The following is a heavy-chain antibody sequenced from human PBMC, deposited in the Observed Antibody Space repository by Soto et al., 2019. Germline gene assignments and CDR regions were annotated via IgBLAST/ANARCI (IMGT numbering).Heavy chain of an antibody. J-gene: IGHJ6*02. V-gene: IGHV5-10-1*01. D-gene: IGHD6-6*01. CDR2: IDPSDSYT. Sequence: GESLKISCKGSGYSFTSYWISWVRQMPGKGLEWMGRIDPSDSYTNYSPSFQGHVTISADKSISTAYLQWSSLKASDTAMYYCARQTEYSSTRPYPSYGMDVRGQGTTLTV. CDR3: ARQTEYSSTRPYPSYGMDV. CDR1: GYSFTSYW.